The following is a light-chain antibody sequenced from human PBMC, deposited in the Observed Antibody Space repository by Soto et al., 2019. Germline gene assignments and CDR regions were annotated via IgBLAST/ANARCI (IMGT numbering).Light chain of an antibody. CDR2: YAS. CDR3: QQSFKPPLT. CDR1: KAIDDY. Sequence: DIQMTQSPSSLSASVGDRVTITCRSSKAIDDYLIWYQQKPGNAPNLLIYYASTLQSGVPSRFTGSGSGTDFTLTISSLQPEDSATYFCQQSFKPPLTFGQGTRVEVK. J-gene: IGKJ5*01. V-gene: IGKV1-39*01.